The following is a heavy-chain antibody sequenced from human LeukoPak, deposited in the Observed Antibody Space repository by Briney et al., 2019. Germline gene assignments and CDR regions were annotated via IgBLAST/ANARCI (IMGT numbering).Heavy chain of an antibody. CDR2: IYYSGST. CDR3: ASSLGSQFDY. Sequence: PSETLSLTCTVSGGSISSSSYYWGWIRQPPGKGLEWIGSIYYSGSTYYNPSLKSRVTISVDTSKNQFSLKLSSVTAADTAVYYCASSLGSQFDYWGQGTLVTVSS. J-gene: IGHJ4*02. CDR1: GGSISSSSYY. D-gene: IGHD3-16*01. V-gene: IGHV4-39*07.